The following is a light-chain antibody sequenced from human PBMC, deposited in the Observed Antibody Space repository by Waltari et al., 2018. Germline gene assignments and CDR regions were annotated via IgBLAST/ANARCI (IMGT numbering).Light chain of an antibody. V-gene: IGLV1-47*01. Sequence: QSVLTQPPSASGTPGQRVTISCSGSRSNIGNNYVYWYQPLPGTAPKLLIDRNNQRPSGVPDRFSGSKSGTSASLAISGLRSEDEADYYCAAWDDSLSGRVFGGGTKVTVL. CDR2: RNN. J-gene: IGLJ3*02. CDR3: AAWDDSLSGRV. CDR1: RSNIGNNY.